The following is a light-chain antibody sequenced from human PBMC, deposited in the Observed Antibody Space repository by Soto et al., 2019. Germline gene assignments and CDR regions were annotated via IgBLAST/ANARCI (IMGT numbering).Light chain of an antibody. CDR2: FNSDGSH. J-gene: IGLJ3*02. CDR1: SGHSSYA. CDR3: QTWGNGIRV. V-gene: IGLV4-69*01. Sequence: QPVLTQSPSASASLGASVKLTCTLSSGHSSYAIAWHQQQPEKGPRYLMKFNSDGSHTKGDGIPDRFSGSSSGAERYLTISSLQSEDEADYYCQTWGNGIRVFGAGTKLTVL.